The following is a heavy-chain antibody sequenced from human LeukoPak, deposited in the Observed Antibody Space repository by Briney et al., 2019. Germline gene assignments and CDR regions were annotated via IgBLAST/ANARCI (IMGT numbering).Heavy chain of an antibody. J-gene: IGHJ4*02. CDR3: ARVLPSSWDFDY. D-gene: IGHD6-13*01. CDR2: ISAYNGNT. Sequence: GASVKVSCKASGYTFTSYGISWVRQAPGQGLEWMGWISAYNGNTNYAQKFQGRVTITTDESTSTAYMELSSLRSEDTAVYYCARVLPSSWDFDYWGQGTLVTVSS. V-gene: IGHV1-18*01. CDR1: GYTFTSYG.